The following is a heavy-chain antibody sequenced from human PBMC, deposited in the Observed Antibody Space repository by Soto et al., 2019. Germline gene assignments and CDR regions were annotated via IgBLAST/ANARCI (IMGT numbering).Heavy chain of an antibody. CDR1: GGFLSESY. J-gene: IGHJ5*02. D-gene: IGHD3-16*01. CDR3: VRIRYQLPSSVLWLDP. CDR2: INHVGGT. V-gene: IGHV4-34*01. Sequence: PSETLSLSCAVYGGFLSESYWTWIRQPPGKGLEWIGEINHVGGTNYNPSLKSRVTMSVDTSQNQFSLRLISVTAADTAMYFCVRIRYQLPSSVLWLDPWGQGTPVTVSS.